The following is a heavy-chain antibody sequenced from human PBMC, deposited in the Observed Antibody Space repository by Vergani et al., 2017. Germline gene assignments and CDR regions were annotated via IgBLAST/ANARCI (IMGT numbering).Heavy chain of an antibody. CDR1: GFTFSNAW. CDR2: INHSGST. J-gene: IGHJ4*02. Sequence: VQLVESGGGLVKPGGSLRLSCAASGFTFSNAWMSWIRQPPGKGLEWIGEINHSGSTNYNPSLKSRVTISVDTSKNQFSLKLSSVTAADTAVYYCARGLYYDFWSGYYRDYWGQGTLVTVSS. CDR3: ARGLYYDFWSGYYRDY. V-gene: IGHV4-34*01. D-gene: IGHD3-3*01.